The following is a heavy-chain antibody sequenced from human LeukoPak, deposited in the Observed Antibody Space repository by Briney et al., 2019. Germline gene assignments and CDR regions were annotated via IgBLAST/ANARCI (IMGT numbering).Heavy chain of an antibody. D-gene: IGHD5-12*01. V-gene: IGHV1-3*01. Sequence: ASVKVSCKASGYTFTSYAMHWVRQAPGQRLEWMRWINAGNGNTKYSQKFQGRVTITRDTSASTAYMELSSLRSEDTAVYYCAREGATIPFDYWGQGTLVTVSS. CDR3: AREGATIPFDY. CDR1: GYTFTSYA. J-gene: IGHJ4*02. CDR2: INAGNGNT.